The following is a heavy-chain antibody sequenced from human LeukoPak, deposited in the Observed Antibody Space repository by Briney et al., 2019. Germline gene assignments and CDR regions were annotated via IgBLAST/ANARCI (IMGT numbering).Heavy chain of an antibody. Sequence: GASVKVSCKVSGYTVTELSMHWVRQAPGKGLEWMGGFDPEDGETIYAQKFQGRVTMTEDTSTDTAYMELSSLRSEDTAVYYCATRGMPDYYGSGSYYNFDYWGQGTLVTVSS. D-gene: IGHD3-10*01. CDR1: GYTVTELS. V-gene: IGHV1-24*01. CDR2: FDPEDGET. J-gene: IGHJ4*02. CDR3: ATRGMPDYYGSGSYYNFDY.